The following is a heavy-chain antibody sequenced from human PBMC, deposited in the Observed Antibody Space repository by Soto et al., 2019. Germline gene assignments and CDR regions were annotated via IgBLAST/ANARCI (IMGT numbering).Heavy chain of an antibody. D-gene: IGHD3-10*01. CDR2: IYYSGST. V-gene: IGHV4-39*01. Sequence: SETLSLTCTVSGGSISSSSYYWGWIRQPPGKGLEWIGSIYYSGSTYYNPSLKSRVTISVDTSKNQFSLKLSSVTAADTAVYYCARHGLVLLWFGELDFFDYWGQGTLVTVSS. CDR3: ARHGLVLLWFGELDFFDY. CDR1: GGSISSSSYY. J-gene: IGHJ4*02.